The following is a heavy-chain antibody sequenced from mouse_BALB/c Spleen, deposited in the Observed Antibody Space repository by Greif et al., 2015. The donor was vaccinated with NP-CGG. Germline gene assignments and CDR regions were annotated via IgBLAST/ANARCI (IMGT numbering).Heavy chain of an antibody. Sequence: VMLVESGGGLVQPGGSLRLSCATSGFTFTDYYMSWVRQPPGKALEWLGFIRNKANGYTTEYSASVKGRFTISRDNSQSILYLQMNTLRAEDSATYYCARDNPSLAYWGQGTLVTVSA. CDR2: IRNKANGYTT. CDR1: GFTFTDYY. CDR3: ARDNPSLAY. J-gene: IGHJ3*01. V-gene: IGHV7-3*02.